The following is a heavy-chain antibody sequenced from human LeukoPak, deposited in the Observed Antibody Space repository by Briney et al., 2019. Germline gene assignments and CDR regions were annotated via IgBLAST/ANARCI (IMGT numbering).Heavy chain of an antibody. CDR1: GGSFSGYY. CDR2: INHSRST. V-gene: IGHV4-34*01. D-gene: IGHD1-26*01. Sequence: PSETLSLTCAVYGGSFSGYYWSWIRQPPGKGLEWIGEINHSRSTNYNPSLKSRVTISVDTSKNQFSLKLSSVTAADTAVYYCARGRGGATIYWGQGTLVTVSS. CDR3: ARGRGGATIY. J-gene: IGHJ4*02.